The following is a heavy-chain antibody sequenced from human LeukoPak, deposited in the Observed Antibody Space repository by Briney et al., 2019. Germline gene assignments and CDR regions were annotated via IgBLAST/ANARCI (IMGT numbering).Heavy chain of an antibody. CDR1: GFTFDDYA. Sequence: GRSLRLSCAASGFTFDDYAMHWVRQAPGKGLEWVSGISWNSDSIGYADSVKGRFTISRDNAKNSLYLQMNSLRAEDTALYYCAKDRTGNLDYWGQGTLVTVSS. CDR3: AKDRTGNLDY. J-gene: IGHJ4*02. D-gene: IGHD3-10*01. V-gene: IGHV3-9*01. CDR2: ISWNSDSI.